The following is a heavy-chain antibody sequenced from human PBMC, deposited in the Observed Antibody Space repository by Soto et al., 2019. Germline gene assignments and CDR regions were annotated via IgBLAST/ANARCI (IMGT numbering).Heavy chain of an antibody. J-gene: IGHJ3*02. CDR2: IIPIFGTA. CDR3: AREGRDSDFWSGNDAFDI. D-gene: IGHD3-3*01. Sequence: QVQLVQSGAEVKKPGSSVKVSCKASGGTFSSYAISWVRQAPGQGLEWMGGIIPIFGTANYAQKFQGRVTITADKSTSTAYMELSSLRSEDTAVYYCAREGRDSDFWSGNDAFDIWGQGTMVTVSS. CDR1: GGTFSSYA. V-gene: IGHV1-69*06.